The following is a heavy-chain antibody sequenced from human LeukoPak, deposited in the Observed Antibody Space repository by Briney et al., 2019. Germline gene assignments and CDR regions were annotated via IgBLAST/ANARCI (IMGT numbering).Heavy chain of an antibody. J-gene: IGHJ4*02. D-gene: IGHD3-22*01. Sequence: SQTLSLTCSVSGVSISSVPYYWTWIRQHPGKGLEWIGYIYYSGSTYYNPSLESRVTISVDMSKNQFSLKLSSVTAADTAVYYCARARNYYDSSGYYKRPKYYFDYWGQGTLVTVSS. V-gene: IGHV4-31*03. CDR1: GVSISSVPYY. CDR3: ARARNYYDSSGYYKRPKYYFDY. CDR2: IYYSGST.